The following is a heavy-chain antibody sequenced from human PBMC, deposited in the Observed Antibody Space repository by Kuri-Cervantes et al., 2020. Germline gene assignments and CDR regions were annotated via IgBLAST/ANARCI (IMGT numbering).Heavy chain of an antibody. J-gene: IGHJ5*02. D-gene: IGHD6-13*01. CDR3: AREIAAAGIRWFDP. Sequence: ASVKVSCKASGGTFSSYAISWVRQAPGQGLEWMGWINPNSGGTNYAQKFQGWVTMTRDTSISTAYMELSRLRSDDTAVYYCAREIAAAGIRWFDPWGQRTLVTVSS. CDR1: GGTFSSYA. V-gene: IGHV1-2*04. CDR2: INPNSGGT.